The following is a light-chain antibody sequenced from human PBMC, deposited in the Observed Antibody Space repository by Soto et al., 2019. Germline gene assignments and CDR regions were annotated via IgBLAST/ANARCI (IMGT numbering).Light chain of an antibody. CDR2: DAS. CDR1: QSISSW. J-gene: IGKJ4*01. CDR3: QHYNSYFLLT. V-gene: IGKV1-5*01. Sequence: DIQMTQSPSTLSASVGDRVTITCRASQSISSWLAWYQQKPGKAPKLLIYDASSLESGVPSRFSGSGSGTEFTLTISILQPDDFATYYCQHYNSYFLLTFGGGTKVEIK.